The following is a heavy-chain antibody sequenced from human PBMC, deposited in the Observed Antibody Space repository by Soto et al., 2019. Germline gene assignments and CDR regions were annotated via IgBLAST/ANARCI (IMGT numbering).Heavy chain of an antibody. J-gene: IGHJ4*02. CDR2: ISYGGNNA. Sequence: PGGSLRLSCSGTGFTFDSYAVHWVRQAPGKGLEWVAFISYGGNNADYADSVRGRFTISRDNSKNTVFLQMKSLRAEDTAVYYCATNLSSGWPDWGQGTLVTVSS. D-gene: IGHD6-19*01. V-gene: IGHV3-30-3*01. CDR3: ATNLSSGWPD. CDR1: GFTFDSYA.